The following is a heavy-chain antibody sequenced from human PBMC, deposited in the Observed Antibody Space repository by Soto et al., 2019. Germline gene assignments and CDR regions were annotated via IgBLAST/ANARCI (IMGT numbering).Heavy chain of an antibody. CDR3: ARSYYYDSGSYSAPFDY. D-gene: IGHD3-10*01. V-gene: IGHV4-34*01. Sequence: SETLSLTCAVYGGSFSGYYWSWIRQPPGKGLEWIGEITHSESTNYNPSLKSRVTISVDTSKNQFSLKLTSVTAADTAVYYCARSYYYDSGSYSAPFDYWGQGTLVTVSS. J-gene: IGHJ4*02. CDR1: GGSFSGYY. CDR2: ITHSEST.